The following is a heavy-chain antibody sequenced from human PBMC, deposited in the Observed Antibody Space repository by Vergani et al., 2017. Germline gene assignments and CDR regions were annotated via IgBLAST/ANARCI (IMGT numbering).Heavy chain of an antibody. CDR1: GGSISSYY. D-gene: IGHD2-8*01. V-gene: IGHV4-59*06. CDR3: ARKLGYCTNGVCLAFDP. CDR2: IYYSGST. J-gene: IGHJ5*02. Sequence: QVQLQESGPGLVKPSETLSLTCTVSGGSISSYYWSWIRQHPGKGLEWIGYIYYSGSTYYNPSLKSRVTISVDTSKNQFSLKLSSETAADTAVYYCARKLGYCTNGVCLAFDPWGQGTLVTVSS.